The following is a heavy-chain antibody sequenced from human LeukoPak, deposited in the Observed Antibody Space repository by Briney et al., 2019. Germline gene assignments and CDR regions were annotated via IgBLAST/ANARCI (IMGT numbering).Heavy chain of an antibody. CDR2: INAGNGNT. V-gene: IGHV1-3*01. Sequence: ASVKVSCKASGYTFTSYAMHWVRQAPGQRLEWMGWINAGNGNTEYSQKFQGRVTITRDTSASTAYMELSSLRSEDTAVYYCAVFLFGQYYFDYWGQGTLVTVSS. CDR1: GYTFTSYA. J-gene: IGHJ4*02. D-gene: IGHD3-10*01. CDR3: AVFLFGQYYFDY.